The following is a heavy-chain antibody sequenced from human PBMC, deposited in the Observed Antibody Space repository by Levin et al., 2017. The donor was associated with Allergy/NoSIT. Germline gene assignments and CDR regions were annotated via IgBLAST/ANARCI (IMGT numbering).Heavy chain of an antibody. Sequence: GGSLRLSCAASGFTFDDYAMHWVRQAPGKGLEWVSGISWNSGSIGYADSVKGRFTISRDNAKNSLYLQMNSLRAEDTALYYCAKGQQLWLPFDYWGQGTLVTVSS. D-gene: IGHD5-18*01. CDR1: GFTFDDYA. V-gene: IGHV3-9*01. J-gene: IGHJ4*02. CDR2: ISWNSGSI. CDR3: AKGQQLWLPFDY.